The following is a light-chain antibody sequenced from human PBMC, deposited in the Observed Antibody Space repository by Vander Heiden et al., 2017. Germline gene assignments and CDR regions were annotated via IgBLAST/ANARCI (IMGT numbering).Light chain of an antibody. CDR2: WAS. J-gene: IGKJ2*01. CDR1: QSVLYSSNNKNY. V-gene: IGKV4-1*01. CDR3: QQYYSTPYT. Sequence: DIVMTQSPDSLAVSLGERATINCKSSQSVLYSSNNKNYLAWYQQKPGQPPKLLIYWASTRESGVLDRFGGSGSGTDFTLTISSLQAEDVAVYYCQQYYSTPYTFGQGTKLEIK.